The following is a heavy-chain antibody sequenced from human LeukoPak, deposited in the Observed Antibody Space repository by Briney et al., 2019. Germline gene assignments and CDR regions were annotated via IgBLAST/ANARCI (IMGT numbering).Heavy chain of an antibody. CDR2: IIPIFGTA. Sequence: ASVKVSCKASGGTFSSYAISWVRQAPGQGLEWMGGIIPIFGTANYAQKFQGRVTITADESTSTAYMELSSLRSEDTAVYYCARSKALRLDDIYYWGQGTLVTVSS. D-gene: IGHD3-9*01. J-gene: IGHJ4*02. CDR3: ARSKALRLDDIYY. CDR1: GGTFSSYA. V-gene: IGHV1-69*13.